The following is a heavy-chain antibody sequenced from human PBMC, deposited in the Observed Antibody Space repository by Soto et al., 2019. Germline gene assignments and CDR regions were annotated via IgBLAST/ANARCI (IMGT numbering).Heavy chain of an antibody. J-gene: IGHJ4*02. CDR3: ARFDPCSDGRCAHDY. CDR1: GGSISSYY. CDR2: IYYTGST. D-gene: IGHD2-15*01. V-gene: IGHV4-59*12. Sequence: SETLSLTCTVSGGSISSYYWSWIRQPPGKGLEWIGYIYYTGSTNYNPSLNSRVTISVDTSKNQFSLKLTSVTAADTAVYYCARFDPCSDGRCAHDYWGKGTLVTVSS.